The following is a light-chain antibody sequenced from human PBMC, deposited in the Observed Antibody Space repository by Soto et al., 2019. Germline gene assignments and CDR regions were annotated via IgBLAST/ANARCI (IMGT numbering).Light chain of an antibody. J-gene: IGLJ3*02. Sequence: QSALTQPASVSGSPGQSITISCTGTSSDVGSYNLVSWYQQHPGKAPKLMIYEGSKRPSGVSNRFSGSKSGNTASLTISGLQDEDEADYDCCSYSGSSTWVFGGGTKLTVL. CDR3: CSYSGSSTWV. CDR1: SSDVGSYNL. CDR2: EGS. V-gene: IGLV2-23*01.